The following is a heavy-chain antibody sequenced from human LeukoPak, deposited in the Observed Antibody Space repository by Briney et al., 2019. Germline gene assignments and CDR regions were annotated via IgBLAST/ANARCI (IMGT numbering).Heavy chain of an antibody. CDR2: IYYSGST. Sequence: SETLSLTCTVSGGSISSSSYYWGWIRQPPGKGLEWIGSIYYSGSTYYNPSLKSRVTISVDTSKNQFSLELSSVTAADTAVYYCARHSSSYGSPYFDYWGQGTLVTVSS. CDR1: GGSISSSSYY. V-gene: IGHV4-39*01. CDR3: ARHSSSYGSPYFDY. D-gene: IGHD5-18*01. J-gene: IGHJ4*02.